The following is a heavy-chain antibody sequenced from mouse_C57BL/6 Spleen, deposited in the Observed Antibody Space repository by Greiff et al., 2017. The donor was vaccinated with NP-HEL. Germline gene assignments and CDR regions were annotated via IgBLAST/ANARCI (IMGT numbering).Heavy chain of an antibody. CDR2: IDPSDSYT. J-gene: IGHJ4*01. D-gene: IGHD3-2*02. CDR3: ARELRLQAMDY. Sequence: QVHVKQPGAELVMPGASVKLSCKASGYTFTSYWMHWVKQRPGQGLEWIGEIDPSDSYTNYNQKFKGKSTLTVDKSSSTAYMQLSSLTSEDSAVYYCARELRLQAMDYWGQGTSVTVSS. V-gene: IGHV1-69*01. CDR1: GYTFTSYW.